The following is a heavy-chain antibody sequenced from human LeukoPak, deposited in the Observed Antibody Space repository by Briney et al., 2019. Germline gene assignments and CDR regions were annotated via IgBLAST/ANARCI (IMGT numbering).Heavy chain of an antibody. Sequence: SETLSLTCAVSGGSISSSSHYWGWFRQPPGKGLEWIGYIYYSGSSFCNPSLKSRVTMSVDTSKNQFSLRLNSVTAADTAVYYCARGPTVTTDYWGQGTLVTVSS. D-gene: IGHD4-17*01. J-gene: IGHJ4*02. CDR1: GGSISSSSHY. V-gene: IGHV4-39*01. CDR2: IYYSGSS. CDR3: ARGPTVTTDY.